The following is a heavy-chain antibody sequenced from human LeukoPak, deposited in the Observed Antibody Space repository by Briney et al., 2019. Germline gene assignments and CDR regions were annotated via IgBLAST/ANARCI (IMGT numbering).Heavy chain of an antibody. J-gene: IGHJ4*02. CDR2: IYTSGST. D-gene: IGHD3-3*01. V-gene: IGHV4-4*07. CDR1: GGSISSYY. CDR3: ARVSGDFWSGYPDY. Sequence: SETLSLTCTVSGGSISSYYWSWIRQPAGKGLEWIGRIYTSGSTNYNPSLKSRVTMSVDTSKNQFSLKLSSVTAADTAVYYCARVSGDFWSGYPDYWGQGTLVTVSS.